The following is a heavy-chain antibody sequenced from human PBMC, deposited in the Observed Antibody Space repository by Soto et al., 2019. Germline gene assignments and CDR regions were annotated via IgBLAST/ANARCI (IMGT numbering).Heavy chain of an antibody. V-gene: IGHV1-69*13. Sequence: SVKVSCKASGGTFSSYAISWVRQAPGQGLEWMGGVIPIFGTANYAQKFQGRVTITADESTSTAYMELSSLRSEDTAVYYCARAARYYYDSSGYYSDHFDYWGQGTLVTVSS. CDR2: VIPIFGTA. J-gene: IGHJ4*02. CDR1: GGTFSSYA. CDR3: ARAARYYYDSSGYYSDHFDY. D-gene: IGHD3-22*01.